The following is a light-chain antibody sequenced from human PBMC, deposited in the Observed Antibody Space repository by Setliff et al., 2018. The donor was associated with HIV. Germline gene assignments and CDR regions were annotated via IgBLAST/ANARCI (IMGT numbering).Light chain of an antibody. CDR1: STDVGGYRY. CDR3: CSYSGTDTYI. CDR2: DVN. J-gene: IGLJ1*01. Sequence: QSALAQPRSVSGSPGQSVTVSCTGSSTDVGGYRYVSWYQQHPGKAPKLIIFDVNRRPSGVPDRFSGSKSGYTASLTISGLQSEDEADYYCCSYSGTDTYIVGTGTKVTVL. V-gene: IGLV2-11*01.